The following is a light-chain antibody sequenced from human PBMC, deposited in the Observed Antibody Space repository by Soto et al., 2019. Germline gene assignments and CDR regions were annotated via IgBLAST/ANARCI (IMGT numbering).Light chain of an antibody. V-gene: IGLV2-14*01. Sequence: QSVLTQPASVSGSPGQSITISCTGTSSDVGGYNYVSWYQQHPGKAPKLMIYEVSNRPSGVSNRFSGSKSGNTASLTISGLQAEYEADYFCSSYGSTSTRYVYGTGTKLTVL. J-gene: IGLJ1*01. CDR3: SSYGSTSTRYV. CDR1: SSDVGGYNY. CDR2: EVS.